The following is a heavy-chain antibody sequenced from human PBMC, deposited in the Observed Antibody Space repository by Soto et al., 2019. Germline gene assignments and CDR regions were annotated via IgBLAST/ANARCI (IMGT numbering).Heavy chain of an antibody. CDR2: IYYSGST. CDR1: GDSISSYY. Sequence: SETLSLTCTVSGDSISSYYWSWIRQPPGKGLEWIGYIYYSGSTNYNPSLKSRVTISVDTSKNQCFLKLSSVTAADTAVYYCARERRPRRPQLAPKWPGYYMDVWGKGTTVTVSS. CDR3: ARERRPRRPQLAPKWPGYYMDV. J-gene: IGHJ6*03. D-gene: IGHD6-6*01. V-gene: IGHV4-59*01.